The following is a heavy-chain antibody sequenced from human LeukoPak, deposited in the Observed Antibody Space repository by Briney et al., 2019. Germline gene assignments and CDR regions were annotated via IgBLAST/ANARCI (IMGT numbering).Heavy chain of an antibody. CDR3: AKVNYYDSSGYYYHTNFDAFDI. D-gene: IGHD3-22*01. Sequence: GGTLRLSCAASGFTFSSYGMSWVRQAPGKGLEWVSAISGSGGSTYYADSVKGRFTISRDNSKNTLYLQMNSLRAEDTAVYYCAKVNYYDSSGYYYHTNFDAFDIWGQGTMVTVSS. CDR2: ISGSGGST. J-gene: IGHJ3*02. V-gene: IGHV3-23*01. CDR1: GFTFSSYG.